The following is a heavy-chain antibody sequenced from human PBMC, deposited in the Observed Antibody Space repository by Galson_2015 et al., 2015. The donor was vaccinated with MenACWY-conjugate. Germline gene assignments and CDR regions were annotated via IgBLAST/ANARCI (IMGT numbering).Heavy chain of an antibody. D-gene: IGHD6-13*01. J-gene: IGHJ4*02. CDR1: GFTFSNYW. CDR2: IKQDGSVK. V-gene: IGHV3-7*03. CDR3: ARIGYSSSSFDY. Sequence: SLRLSCAASGFTFSNYWMSWVRQAPGQGLEWVANIKQDGSVKYYVDSVKGRLTISRDNANNSLHLQMNSLRAEDTAVYFCARIGYSSSSFDYWGQGTLVTVSS.